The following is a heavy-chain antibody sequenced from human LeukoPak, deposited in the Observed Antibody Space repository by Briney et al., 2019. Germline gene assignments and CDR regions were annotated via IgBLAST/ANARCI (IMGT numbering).Heavy chain of an antibody. Sequence: PGGSLRLSCAASGFTFSSYGMHWVRQAPGKGLEWVAVISYDGSNKYYADSVKGRFTISRDNSKNTLYLQMNSLRAEDTAVYYCAKLWEVMTTALTNDYWGQGTLVTVSS. V-gene: IGHV3-30*18. D-gene: IGHD4-23*01. CDR2: ISYDGSNK. J-gene: IGHJ4*02. CDR1: GFTFSSYG. CDR3: AKLWEVMTTALTNDY.